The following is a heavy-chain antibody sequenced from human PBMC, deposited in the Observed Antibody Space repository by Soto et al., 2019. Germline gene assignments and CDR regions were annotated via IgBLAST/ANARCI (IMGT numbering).Heavy chain of an antibody. D-gene: IGHD2-21*02. CDR3: IQSRCGGDCLQSYASHYYYGMDV. Sequence: QITLKESGPTLVKPTQTLTLTCTFSGFSLSTSGVGVGWIRQPPGKALEWLALIYWDDDKRYSPSLRSRLTISKGASRYQVVLTMTNMDPVDTATYHCIQSRCGGDCLQSYASHYYYGMDVWGQGTTVTVSS. V-gene: IGHV2-5*02. J-gene: IGHJ6*02. CDR1: GFSLSTSGVG. CDR2: IYWDDDK.